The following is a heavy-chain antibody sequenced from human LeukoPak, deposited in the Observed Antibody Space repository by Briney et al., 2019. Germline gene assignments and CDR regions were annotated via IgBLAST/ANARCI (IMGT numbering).Heavy chain of an antibody. CDR2: IKQDGTEK. CDR1: GFTFSTYW. CDR3: ARDLLGAEYDY. Sequence: GALXLSCAASGFTFSTYWVSWVRQAPGKGLEWVANIKQDGTEKYYVDSVKGRFTISRDNAKKSLYLQMNSLRAEYTAVYYCARDLLGAEYDYWGQGTLVSVSS. D-gene: IGHD3-16*01. V-gene: IGHV3-7*01. J-gene: IGHJ4*02.